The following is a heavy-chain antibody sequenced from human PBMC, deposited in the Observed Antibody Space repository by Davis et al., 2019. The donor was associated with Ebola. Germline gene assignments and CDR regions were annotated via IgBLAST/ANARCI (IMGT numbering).Heavy chain of an antibody. CDR2: IYYSGST. D-gene: IGHD2-2*02. Sequence: PSETLSLTCTVSGGSISSHYWSWIRQPPGKGLEWIGYIYYSGSTNYNPSLKSRVTISVDTSKNQFSLKLSSVTAADTAVYYCARSWRHSYPNIVVVPAAIPHDAFDIWGQGTMVTVSS. CDR3: ARSWRHSYPNIVVVPAAIPHDAFDI. J-gene: IGHJ3*02. CDR1: GGSISSHY. V-gene: IGHV4-59*11.